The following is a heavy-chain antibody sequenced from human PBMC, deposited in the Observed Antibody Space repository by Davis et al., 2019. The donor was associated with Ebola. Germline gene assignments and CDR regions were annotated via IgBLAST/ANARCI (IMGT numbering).Heavy chain of an antibody. V-gene: IGHV3-33*05. D-gene: IGHD3-10*01. CDR3: ARDLTWFGDPEGMDV. J-gene: IGHJ6*04. CDR1: GFTFSSYG. Sequence: PGGSLRLSCAASGFTFSSYGMHWVRQAPGKGLEWVAVISYDGSNKYYADSVKGRFTISRDNSKNTLYLQMDNVRAEDTAVYYCARDLTWFGDPEGMDVWGKGTTVTVSS. CDR2: ISYDGSNK.